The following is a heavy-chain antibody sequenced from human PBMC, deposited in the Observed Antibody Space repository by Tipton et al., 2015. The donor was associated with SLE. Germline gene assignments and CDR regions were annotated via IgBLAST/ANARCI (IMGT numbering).Heavy chain of an antibody. D-gene: IGHD3-10*01. V-gene: IGHV3-11*06. CDR3: ARDSRITMVRGVLHGMDV. CDR2: ISSSSSYT. Sequence: SLRLSCAASGFTFSDYYMSWIRQAPGKGLEWVSYISSSSSYTNYADSVKGRFTISRDNAKNSLYLQMNSLRAEDTAVYYCARDSRITMVRGVLHGMDVWGQGTTVTVPS. J-gene: IGHJ6*02. CDR1: GFTFSDYY.